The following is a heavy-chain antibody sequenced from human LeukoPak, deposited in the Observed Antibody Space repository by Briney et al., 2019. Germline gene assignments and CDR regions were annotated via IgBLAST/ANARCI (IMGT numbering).Heavy chain of an antibody. D-gene: IGHD6-19*01. V-gene: IGHV3-15*01. CDR3: TTGRVQGLAVAGTGGFDY. CDR1: GFTLKNAW. J-gene: IGHJ4*02. Sequence: PGGSLRLSCVASGFTLKNAWMSWVRQAPGKGLERVGRIRSKTDGGTIDYAAPVKGRFIISRDDSKSALYMQMNSLATEDTAVYYCTTGRVQGLAVAGTGGFDYWGQGTLVTVSS. CDR2: IRSKTDGGTI.